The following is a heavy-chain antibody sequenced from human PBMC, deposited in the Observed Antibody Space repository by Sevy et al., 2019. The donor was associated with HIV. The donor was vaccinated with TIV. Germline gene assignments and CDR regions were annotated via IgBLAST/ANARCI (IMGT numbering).Heavy chain of an antibody. V-gene: IGHV1-18*01. D-gene: IGHD3-22*01. CDR3: ARFYDSSGYSYYGMDV. CDR2: ISAYNGNT. J-gene: IGHJ6*02. Sequence: ASVKVSCKASGYTFTSYGISWVRQAPGQGLEWMGWISAYNGNTNYAQKLQGRVTMTTDTSTSTAYMELRSLRPDDTAVYYCARFYDSSGYSYYGMDVWGQGTTVTVSS. CDR1: GYTFTSYG.